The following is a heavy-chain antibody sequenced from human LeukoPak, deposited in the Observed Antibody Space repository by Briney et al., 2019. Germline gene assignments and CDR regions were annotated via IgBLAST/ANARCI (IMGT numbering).Heavy chain of an antibody. CDR3: ARGDSGSHLDY. CDR1: GFTFNSYA. D-gene: IGHD1-26*01. J-gene: IGHJ4*02. V-gene: IGHV3-64*01. Sequence: GGSLRLSCVASGFTFNSYAMHWVRQAPGKGLEYVSAISNNGGSTYYANSVKGRFTISRDNSKNTPSLQMGSLRAEDKAVYYCARGDSGSHLDYWGQGSLVTVSS. CDR2: ISNNGGST.